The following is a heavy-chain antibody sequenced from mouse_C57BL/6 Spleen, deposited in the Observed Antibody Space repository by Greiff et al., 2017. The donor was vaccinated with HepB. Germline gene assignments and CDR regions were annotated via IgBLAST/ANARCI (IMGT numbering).Heavy chain of an antibody. V-gene: IGHV7-1*01. Sequence: EVHLVESGGGLVQSGRSLRLSCATSGFTFSDFYMEWVRQAPGKGLEWIAASRNKANDYTTEYSASVKGRFIVSRDTSQSILYLQMNALRAEDTAIYYCARDSLRGYFDVWGTGTTVTVSS. CDR3: ARDSLRGYFDV. CDR2: SRNKANDYTT. CDR1: GFTFSDFY. J-gene: IGHJ1*03.